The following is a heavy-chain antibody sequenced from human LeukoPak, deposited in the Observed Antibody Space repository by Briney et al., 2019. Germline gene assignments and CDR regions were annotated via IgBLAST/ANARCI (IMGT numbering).Heavy chain of an antibody. J-gene: IGHJ4*02. Sequence: ASVTVSYMASGHTLTIYGNSCVRQAPGQGLEWMVWISAYNGNTNYAQKLQGRVTMTTDTSTSTAYMELRSLRYDDTAVYYCASDLTVDFNYEWGYWGQGTLLPVSS. D-gene: IGHD4-11*01. V-gene: IGHV1-18*01. CDR2: ISAYNGNT. CDR3: ASDLTVDFNYEWGY. CDR1: GHTLTIYG.